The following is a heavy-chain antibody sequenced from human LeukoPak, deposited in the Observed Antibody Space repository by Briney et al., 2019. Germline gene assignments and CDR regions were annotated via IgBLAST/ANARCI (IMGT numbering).Heavy chain of an antibody. Sequence: GGSLRLSCAASGFTFSSYVMSWVRQAPGKGLEWVSTISGSGGSTYYADSVKGRFTISRDNSKNTLYLLMNSLRAEDTAVYYCAKVGVVVPAAIGWFDPWGQGTLVTVSS. D-gene: IGHD2-2*01. V-gene: IGHV3-23*01. CDR1: GFTFSSYV. J-gene: IGHJ5*02. CDR3: AKVGVVVPAAIGWFDP. CDR2: ISGSGGST.